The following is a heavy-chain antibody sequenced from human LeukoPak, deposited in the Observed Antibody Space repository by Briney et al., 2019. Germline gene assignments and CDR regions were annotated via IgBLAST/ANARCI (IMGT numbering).Heavy chain of an antibody. D-gene: IGHD6-6*01. CDR2: ISSGGGST. CDR1: GFIFTTSA. J-gene: IGHJ6*03. CDR3: AKERRSSMDV. Sequence: PGGSLRLSCEASGFIFTTSAFSWVRQAPGKGLEWVSFISSGGGSTYHSDSVRGRFTISRDNSNNTVSLYMHSLRAEDTAIYYCAKERRSSMDVWGNGTTVTVSS. V-gene: IGHV3-23*01.